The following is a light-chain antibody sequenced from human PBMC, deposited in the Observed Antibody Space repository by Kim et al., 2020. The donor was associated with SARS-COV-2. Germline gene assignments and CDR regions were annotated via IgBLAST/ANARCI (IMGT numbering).Light chain of an antibody. J-gene: IGLJ1*01. CDR3: QVWDTSSDYQYV. Sequence: PGKTAGITGGGDNIGSYSVHWYQKKSGQAPVLVMYFDSDRPAEIPERFSASKSGNTATLTINKVEAGDEADYYCQVWDTSSDYQYVFGTGTKVTVL. V-gene: IGLV3-21*04. CDR2: FDS. CDR1: NIGSYS.